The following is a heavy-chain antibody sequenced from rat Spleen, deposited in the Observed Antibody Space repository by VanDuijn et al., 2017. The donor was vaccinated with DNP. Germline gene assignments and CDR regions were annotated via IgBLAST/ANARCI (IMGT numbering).Heavy chain of an antibody. CDR1: GFTFSSYW. CDR2: ITTDGGDT. CDR3: TRETGD. V-gene: IGHV5-58*01. Sequence: EVQLVETGGGLVQPGRSLKLSCVASGFTFSSYWMYWVRQAPGQGLEWVASITTDGGDTYYPDSVKGRFTISRDNAENTVYLQMNSLRSEDTATYYCTRETGDWGQGVMVTVSS. D-gene: IGHD5-1*01. J-gene: IGHJ2*01.